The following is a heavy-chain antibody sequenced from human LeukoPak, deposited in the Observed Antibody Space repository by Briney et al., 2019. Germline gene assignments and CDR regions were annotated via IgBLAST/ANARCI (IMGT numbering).Heavy chain of an antibody. CDR3: ARIFVKWELVPSYFDY. J-gene: IGHJ4*02. V-gene: IGHV4-39*07. CDR2: IYYSGKT. D-gene: IGHD1-26*01. Sequence: SETLSLTCSVSGDSISSDNYYWGWIRQPPGQGLEWIGGIYYSGKTYYNPSLKSRVTISLDTSKNHFSVKLNSVTAADTAMYYCARIFVKWELVPSYFDYWGQGTLVTVSS. CDR1: GDSISSDNYY.